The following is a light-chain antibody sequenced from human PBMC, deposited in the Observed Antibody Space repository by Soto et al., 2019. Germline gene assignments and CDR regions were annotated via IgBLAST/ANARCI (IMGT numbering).Light chain of an antibody. CDR3: TSYAGTSIYVV. J-gene: IGLJ2*01. V-gene: IGLV2-8*01. CDR2: EVS. Sequence: QSVLTQPPSASGSPGQSVTISCTGTSSDVGGYNYVSWYQQYPGKAPELMIYEVSKRPSGVPDRFSGSKSGNTASLTVSGLQAEDEPDYYCTSYAGTSIYVVFGGGTKLTVL. CDR1: SSDVGGYNY.